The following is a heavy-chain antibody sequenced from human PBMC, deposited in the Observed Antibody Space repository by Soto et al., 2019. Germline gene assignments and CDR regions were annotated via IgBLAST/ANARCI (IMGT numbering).Heavy chain of an antibody. D-gene: IGHD3-3*02. V-gene: IGHV4-39*01. CDR1: GASIRSTNYY. J-gene: IGHJ4*02. Sequence: PSETLSLTCTVSGASIRSTNYYWGLIRQPPGKGLEWIGNIYLSGTTHYDPSLKSRVIISVDTSKNQFSLQLTSVTAADTAVYYCARHSSAAPQGSIPYWGPGTLVTVSS. CDR2: IYLSGTT. CDR3: ARHSSAAPQGSIPY.